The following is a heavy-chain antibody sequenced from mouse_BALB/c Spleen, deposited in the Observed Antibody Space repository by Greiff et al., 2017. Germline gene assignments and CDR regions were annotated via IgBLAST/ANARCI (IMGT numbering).Heavy chain of an antibody. J-gene: IGHJ2*01. D-gene: IGHD2-3*01. CDR1: GYAFSSSW. V-gene: IGHV1-80*01. Sequence: VQLQQSGAELAKPGASVKMSCKASGYAFSSSWMNWVKQRPGQGLEWIGRIYPGDGDTNYNGKFKGKATLTADKSSSTAYMQLSSLTSVDSAVYFCARSPDGYYVDYWGQGTTLTVSS. CDR2: IYPGDGDT. CDR3: ARSPDGYYVDY.